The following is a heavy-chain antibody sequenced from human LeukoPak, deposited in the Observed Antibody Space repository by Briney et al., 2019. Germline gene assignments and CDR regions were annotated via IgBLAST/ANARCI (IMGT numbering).Heavy chain of an antibody. D-gene: IGHD3-3*01. Sequence: GASVKVSCKASGGTFSSYEISWVRQAPGQGLEWMGGIIPMFGTAKYAQKFQGRVTITADKSTSTAYMELSSLRSEDTAVYYCARRGRGVASGYDYWGQGTLVTVSS. CDR2: IIPMFGTA. CDR3: ARRGRGVASGYDY. J-gene: IGHJ4*02. CDR1: GGTFSSYE. V-gene: IGHV1-69*06.